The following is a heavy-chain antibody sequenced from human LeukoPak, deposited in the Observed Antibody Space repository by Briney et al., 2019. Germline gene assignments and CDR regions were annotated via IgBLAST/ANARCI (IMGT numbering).Heavy chain of an antibody. V-gene: IGHV3-21*01. CDR2: ISSSGNYI. Sequence: GGSLRLSCEVSGFTFSNHWMSWVRQAPGKGLEWVSSISSSGNYIYYTDSVKGRFTISRDNAKNSLYLQMNSLRAEDTALYYCAREPSSSWGYGEPIDYWGQGTLVTVSS. CDR3: AREPSSSWGYGEPIDY. D-gene: IGHD6-13*01. CDR1: GFTFSNHW. J-gene: IGHJ4*02.